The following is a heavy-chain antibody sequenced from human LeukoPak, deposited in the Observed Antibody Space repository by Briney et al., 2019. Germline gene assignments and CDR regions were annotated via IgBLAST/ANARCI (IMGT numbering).Heavy chain of an antibody. J-gene: IGHJ1*01. CDR1: GGSISYYY. CDR3: ARGGAARLHFQN. D-gene: IGHD6-6*01. V-gene: IGHV4-59*01. CDR2: IYHSGST. Sequence: SETLSLTCTVSGGSISYYYWNWIRQPPGRGLEWIGYIYHSGSTNYNPSLQSRVTLSVDTSKNQFSLNLNSVTAADTAVYYCARGGAARLHFQNWGQGTLVTVSS.